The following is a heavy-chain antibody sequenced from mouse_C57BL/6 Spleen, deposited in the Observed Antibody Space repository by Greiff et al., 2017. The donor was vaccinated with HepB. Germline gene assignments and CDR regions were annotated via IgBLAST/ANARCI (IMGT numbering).Heavy chain of an antibody. CDR3: ARCGITTVVASYYAMDY. CDR2: IYPGDGDT. V-gene: IGHV1-82*01. CDR1: GYAFSSSW. Sequence: VQLQQSGPELVKPGASVKISCKASGYAFSSSWMNWVKQRPGKGLEWIGRIYPGDGDTNYNGKCKGKDTLTADKSSSTADMQLSSLTSEDSAVYFCARCGITTVVASYYAMDYWGQGSSVTVSS. D-gene: IGHD1-1*01. J-gene: IGHJ4*01.